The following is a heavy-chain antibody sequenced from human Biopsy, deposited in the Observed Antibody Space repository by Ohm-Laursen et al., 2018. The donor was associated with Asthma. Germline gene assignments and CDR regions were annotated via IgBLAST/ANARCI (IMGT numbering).Heavy chain of an antibody. CDR2: IIPIFGTP. D-gene: IGHD2-21*01. CDR1: GGTFNSDA. V-gene: IGHV1-69*01. CDR3: ARSYCGGDCFSPFDY. J-gene: IGHJ4*02. Sequence: ASVKVSCKDSGGTFNSDAISWVRQAPGQGLEWMGGIIPIFGTPSYAQNFQSRLTITADDSTSTVYMELSSLRSEDTAMYYCARSYCGGDCFSPFDYWGQGTLVTVSS.